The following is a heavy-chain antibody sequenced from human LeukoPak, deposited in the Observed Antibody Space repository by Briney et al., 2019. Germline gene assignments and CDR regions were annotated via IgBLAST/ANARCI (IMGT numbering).Heavy chain of an antibody. D-gene: IGHD6-19*01. J-gene: IGHJ4*02. CDR2: IYSGGAA. V-gene: IGHV3-66*01. CDR3: ARVAVAYFDY. Sequence: PGGSLRLSCAASGFTVSSTHMGWVRHAPGKGLEWVSVIYSGGAAYYPDSVKGRFTISRDLSKNTLYLQMNDLRAEDTAVYYCARVAVAYFDYWGQGTLVTVSS. CDR1: GFTVSSTH.